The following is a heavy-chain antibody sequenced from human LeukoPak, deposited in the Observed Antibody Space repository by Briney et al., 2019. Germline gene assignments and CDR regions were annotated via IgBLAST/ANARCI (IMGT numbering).Heavy chain of an antibody. CDR1: GGSVSSGSYY. Sequence: SETLSLTCTVSGGSVSSGSYYWSWIRQPPGKGLEWIGYIYYSGSTNYNPSLKSRVTISVDTSKNQFSLELSSVTAADTAVYYCARVFPYCSGGSCYDYWGQGTLVTVSS. V-gene: IGHV4-61*01. D-gene: IGHD2-15*01. J-gene: IGHJ4*02. CDR3: ARVFPYCSGGSCYDY. CDR2: IYYSGST.